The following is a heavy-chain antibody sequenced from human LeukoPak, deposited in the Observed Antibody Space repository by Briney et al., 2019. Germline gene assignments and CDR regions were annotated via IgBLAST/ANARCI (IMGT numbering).Heavy chain of an antibody. Sequence: GGSLRLSCAASGFTFSSYAMSWVRQAPGKGLEWVSAISGSGGSTNYADSVKGRFTISRDNFKNTLYLQMNSLRAEDTAVYYCAKWSSSWSRYFDYWGQGTLVTVSS. CDR1: GFTFSSYA. D-gene: IGHD6-13*01. CDR3: AKWSSSWSRYFDY. J-gene: IGHJ4*02. V-gene: IGHV3-23*01. CDR2: ISGSGGST.